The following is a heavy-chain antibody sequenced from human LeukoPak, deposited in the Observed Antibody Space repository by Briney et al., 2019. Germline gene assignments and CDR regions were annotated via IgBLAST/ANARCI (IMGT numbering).Heavy chain of an antibody. CDR3: ARDLTSYDYVWDH. J-gene: IGHJ4*02. CDR2: IYSDGST. Sequence: GGSLRLSCAASGFTVISNYMSWVRQAPGKGLEWVSLIYSDGSTYYADSVKGRFTISRDTSKNTLYLQMNNLRAEDTAVYYCARDLTSYDYVWDHWGQGTLVTVSS. D-gene: IGHD3-16*01. V-gene: IGHV3-66*01. CDR1: GFTVISNY.